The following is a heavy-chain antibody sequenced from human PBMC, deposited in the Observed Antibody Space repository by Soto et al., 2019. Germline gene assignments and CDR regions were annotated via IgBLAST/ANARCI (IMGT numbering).Heavy chain of an antibody. CDR1: GFTFSSYG. CDR3: ARDNLLFGAPREYFDY. Sequence: QVQLVESGGGVVQPGRSLRLSCAASGFTFSSYGMHWVRQAPGKGLEWVAVIWYDGSNKYYADSVKGRFTISRDNSKNTLYLQMNSLRAEDTAVYYCARDNLLFGAPREYFDYWGQGTLVTVSS. J-gene: IGHJ4*02. V-gene: IGHV3-33*01. CDR2: IWYDGSNK. D-gene: IGHD3-10*01.